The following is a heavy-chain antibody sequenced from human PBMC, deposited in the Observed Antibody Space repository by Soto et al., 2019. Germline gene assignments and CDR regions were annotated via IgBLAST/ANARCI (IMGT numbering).Heavy chain of an antibody. D-gene: IGHD2-15*01. CDR3: ARGYSGSGGSYPAV. V-gene: IGHV3-21*01. CDR2: ISSSSSYI. J-gene: IGHJ6*02. CDR1: GFTFSSYS. Sequence: GGSLRLSCAASGFTFSSYSMNWVRQAPGKGLEWVSSISSSSSYIYYADSVKGRFTISRDNAKNSLYLQMNSLRAEDTAVYYCARGYSGSGGSYPAVWGQGTTVTVSS.